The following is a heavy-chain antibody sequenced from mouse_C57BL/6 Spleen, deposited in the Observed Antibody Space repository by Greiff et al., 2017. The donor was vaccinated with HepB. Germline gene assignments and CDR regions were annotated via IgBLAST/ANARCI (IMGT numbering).Heavy chain of an antibody. Sequence: VKLQQPGAELVRPGSSVKLSCKASGYTFTSYWMHWVKQRPIQGLEWIGNIDPSDSETHYNQKFKDKATLTVDKSSSTAYMQLSSLTSEDSAVYYCAREGTYYNNSYWYFDVWGTGTTVTVSS. J-gene: IGHJ1*03. V-gene: IGHV1-52*01. CDR1: GYTFTSYW. D-gene: IGHD2-5*01. CDR2: IDPSDSET. CDR3: AREGTYYNNSYWYFDV.